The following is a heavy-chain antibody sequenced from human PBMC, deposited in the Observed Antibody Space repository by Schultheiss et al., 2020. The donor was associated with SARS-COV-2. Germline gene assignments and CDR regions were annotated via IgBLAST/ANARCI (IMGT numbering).Heavy chain of an antibody. J-gene: IGHJ4*02. Sequence: GSLRLSCAASGFTFSSYWMHWVRQAPGKGLVWVSRINSDGSSTSYADSVKGRFTISRDNAKSSLDLQMNSLRVDDTAVYYCVKEGDEMGTSWGQGTLVTVSS. CDR1: GFTFSSYW. CDR3: VKEGDEMGTS. CDR2: INSDGSST. V-gene: IGHV3-74*01. D-gene: IGHD5-24*01.